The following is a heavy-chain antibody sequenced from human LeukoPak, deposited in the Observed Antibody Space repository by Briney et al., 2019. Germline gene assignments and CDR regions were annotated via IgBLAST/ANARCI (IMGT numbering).Heavy chain of an antibody. CDR3: AKDRAPGKMATILRFDY. J-gene: IGHJ4*02. CDR2: ISGSGGST. Sequence: PGGSLRLSCAASGFTFSIAWMSWVRQAPGKGLEWVSAISGSGGSTYYADSVKGRFTISRDNSKNTLYLQMNSLRAEDTAVYYCAKDRAPGKMATILRFDYWGQGTLVTVSS. V-gene: IGHV3-23*01. CDR1: GFTFSIAW. D-gene: IGHD5-24*01.